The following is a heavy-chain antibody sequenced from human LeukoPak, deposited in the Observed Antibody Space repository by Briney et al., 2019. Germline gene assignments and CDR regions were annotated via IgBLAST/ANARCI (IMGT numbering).Heavy chain of an antibody. Sequence: SETLSLTCAVYDESFSDYYWSRIRQPPGKGLEWIGEISHSASTNYNPSLKSRVTISEDTSKNQFSLKLSSVTAADTAVYYCARGGSIGESDAFDIWGQGTMVTVSS. J-gene: IGHJ3*02. CDR1: DESFSDYY. CDR3: ARGGSIGESDAFDI. D-gene: IGHD3-10*01. V-gene: IGHV4-34*01. CDR2: ISHSAST.